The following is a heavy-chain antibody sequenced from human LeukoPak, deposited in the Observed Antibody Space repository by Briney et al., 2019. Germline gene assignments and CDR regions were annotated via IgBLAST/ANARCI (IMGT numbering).Heavy chain of an antibody. CDR3: ARDATVTNFDY. D-gene: IGHD4-17*01. J-gene: IGHJ4*02. V-gene: IGHV4-34*01. Sequence: SETLSLTCAVYGGSFSGYYWSWIRQPPGKGLEWIGEINHSGSTNYNPSLKSRVTISVDTSKNQFSLKLSSVTAADTAVYYCARDATVTNFDYWGQGTLVTVSS. CDR2: INHSGST. CDR1: GGSFSGYY.